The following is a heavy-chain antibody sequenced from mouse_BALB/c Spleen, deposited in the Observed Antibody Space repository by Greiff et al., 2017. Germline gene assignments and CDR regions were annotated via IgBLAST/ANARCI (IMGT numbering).Heavy chain of an antibody. CDR1: GFTFSSYT. Sequence: DVHLVESGGGLVQPGGSLKLSCAASGFTFSSYTMSWVRQTPEKRLEWVAYISNGGGSTYYPDTVKGRFTISRDNAKNTLYLQMSSLKSEDTAMYYCARQGWGNYGAYWGQGTLVTVSA. V-gene: IGHV5-12-2*01. J-gene: IGHJ3*01. CDR3: ARQGWGNYGAY. D-gene: IGHD2-1*01. CDR2: ISNGGGST.